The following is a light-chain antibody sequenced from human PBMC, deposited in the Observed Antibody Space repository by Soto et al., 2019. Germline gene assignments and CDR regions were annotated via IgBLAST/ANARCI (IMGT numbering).Light chain of an antibody. CDR3: SSFTTSKTWV. V-gene: IGLV2-14*01. CDR2: EVS. J-gene: IGLJ3*02. Sequence: QSALTQPASVSGYPGQSITISCTGTSSDVGAYDYVSWYQQHPGKAPKFMLYEVSNRPSGLSDRFSGSKSGNTASLTISGLQAEDEADYYCSSFTTSKTWVFGGGTKLTVL. CDR1: SSDVGAYDY.